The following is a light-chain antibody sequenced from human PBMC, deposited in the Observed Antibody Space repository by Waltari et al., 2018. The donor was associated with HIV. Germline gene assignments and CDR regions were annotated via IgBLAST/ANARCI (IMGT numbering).Light chain of an antibody. CDR2: EVN. J-gene: IGLJ3*02. Sequence: LTQPPSVSVSPGQTASITCSGDKLGDTYASWYQQHPGKAPKLIIYEVNKRPSGVPDRFSGSKSGNTASLTVSGLQADDEGHYYCSSYSGINDVGVFGGGTKLTVL. V-gene: IGLV2-8*01. CDR3: SSYSGINDVGV. CDR1: DKLGDTY.